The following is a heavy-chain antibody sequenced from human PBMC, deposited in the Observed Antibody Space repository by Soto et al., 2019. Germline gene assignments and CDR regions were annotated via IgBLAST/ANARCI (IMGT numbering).Heavy chain of an antibody. D-gene: IGHD6-6*01. CDR3: ARDSPSSSYYYYYGMDV. J-gene: IGHJ6*02. CDR1: GGSFSGYY. CDR2: INHSGST. V-gene: IGHV4-34*01. Sequence: QVQLQQWGAGLLKPSETLSLTCAVYGGSFSGYYWSWIRQPPGKGLEWIGEINHSGSTNYNPSLKSRVTISVDTSKNQFSLKLSSVTAADTAVYYCARDSPSSSYYYYYGMDVWGQGTTVTVSS.